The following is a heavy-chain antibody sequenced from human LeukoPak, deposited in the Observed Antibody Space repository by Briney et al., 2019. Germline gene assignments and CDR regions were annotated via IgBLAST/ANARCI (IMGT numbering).Heavy chain of an antibody. J-gene: IGHJ5*02. D-gene: IGHD4-17*01. CDR1: GGSISTSLYY. V-gene: IGHV4-39*01. CDR3: ARAYGDYA. Sequence: PLASLSLTCTVSGGSISTSLYYWVWIRQSPGKGLEWIASAYSGDSIYYNPSHKSRATMAVVMSKNQFSLKLRSVTAADTAVYYCARAYGDYAWGQGT. CDR2: AYSGDSI.